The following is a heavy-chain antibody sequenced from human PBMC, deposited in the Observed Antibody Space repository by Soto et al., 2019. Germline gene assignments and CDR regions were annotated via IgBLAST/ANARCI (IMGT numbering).Heavy chain of an antibody. J-gene: IGHJ4*02. CDR3: AAQTSGSYPFDY. CDR2: IYSGGST. Sequence: GGSLRLSCAASGSTVSSNYMSWVRQAPGKGLEWVSVIYSGGSTYYADSVKGRFTISRDNSKNTLYLQMNSLRAEDTAVYYCAAQTSGSYPFDYWGQGTLVTVSS. CDR1: GSTVSSNY. V-gene: IGHV3-53*01. D-gene: IGHD1-26*01.